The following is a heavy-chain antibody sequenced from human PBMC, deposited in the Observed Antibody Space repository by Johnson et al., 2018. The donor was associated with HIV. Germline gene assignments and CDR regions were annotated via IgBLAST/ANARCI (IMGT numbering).Heavy chain of an antibody. CDR3: ARGRVAAGGMRGGGFDI. V-gene: IGHV3-13*01. J-gene: IGHJ3*02. CDR1: GFTFSSYD. Sequence: EQLVESGGGLVQPGGSLRLSCAASGFTFSSYDMHWVRQVTGKGMEWISTIGTAGDTYYPGSVKVRFTISRENAKNSLYLQMNSLRAEDTAVYYCARGRVAAGGMRGGGFDIWGQGTMVTVSS. D-gene: IGHD6-13*01. CDR2: IGTAGDT.